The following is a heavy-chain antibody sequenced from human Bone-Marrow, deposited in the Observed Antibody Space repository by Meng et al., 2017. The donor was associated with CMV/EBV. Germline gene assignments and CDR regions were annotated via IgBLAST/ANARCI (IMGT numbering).Heavy chain of an antibody. V-gene: IGHV3-30*02. CDR1: GFAFSSYG. J-gene: IGHJ3*02. CDR2: IRYDGSNK. D-gene: IGHD2-8*01. CDR3: ARQEMGYDAFDI. Sequence: GGSLRLSCAASGFAFSSYGMHWVRQAPGKGLEGVAFIRYDGSNKYYADSVKGRFTISRDNSKNTLYLQMNSLRAEDTAVYYCARQEMGYDAFDIWGQGTMVTVSS.